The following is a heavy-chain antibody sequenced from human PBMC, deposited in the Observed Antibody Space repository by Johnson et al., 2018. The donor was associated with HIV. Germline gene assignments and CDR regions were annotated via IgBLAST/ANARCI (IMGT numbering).Heavy chain of an antibody. V-gene: IGHV3-53*01. D-gene: IGHD5-24*01. Sequence: EVQLVESGGALIQPGGSLRLSCAASGFTVSGDHMSWVRQAPGKGLEWVSVISGGGGTYYADSVKGRFTISRDNSKNTLYFQMNSLRAEDTAVYYCAKGPLEAYDAFDIWGQGTMVTVSS. J-gene: IGHJ3*02. CDR2: ISGGGGT. CDR3: AKGPLEAYDAFDI. CDR1: GFTVSGDH.